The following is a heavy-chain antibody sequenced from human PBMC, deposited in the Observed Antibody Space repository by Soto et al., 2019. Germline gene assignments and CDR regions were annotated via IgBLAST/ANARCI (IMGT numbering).Heavy chain of an antibody. CDR2: INSDGSST. Sequence: GGSLRLSCAASGFTFSSYGMHWVRQAPGKGLVWVSRINSDGSSTSYADSVKGRFTISRDNAKNTLYLQMNSLRAEDTAVYYCARVRALEGSGSYYYYYGMDVWGQGTTVTVSS. CDR3: ARVRALEGSGSYYYYYGMDV. J-gene: IGHJ6*02. D-gene: IGHD3-10*01. V-gene: IGHV3-74*01. CDR1: GFTFSSYG.